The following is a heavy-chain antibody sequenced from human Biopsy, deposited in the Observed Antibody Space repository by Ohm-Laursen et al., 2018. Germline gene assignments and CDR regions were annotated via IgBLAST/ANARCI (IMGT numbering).Heavy chain of an antibody. CDR2: ISGSGGRT. J-gene: IGHJ5*02. D-gene: IGHD1/OR15-1a*01. CDR3: AKEVFSAVGTSGFDP. CDR1: GFTFSSYG. V-gene: IGHV3-23*01. Sequence: SLRLSCAASGFTFSSYGMHWVRQAPGKGLEWVSGISGSGGRTYYAESMKGRFTISRDNSKKTVYLQMKSLRAEDTAVYYCAKEVFSAVGTSGFDPWGQGTLVTVSS.